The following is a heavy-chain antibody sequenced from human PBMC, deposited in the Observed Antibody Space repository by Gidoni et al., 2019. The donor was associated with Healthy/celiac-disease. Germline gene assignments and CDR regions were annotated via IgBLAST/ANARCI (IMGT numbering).Heavy chain of an antibody. J-gene: IGHJ4*02. V-gene: IGHV2-5*02. CDR2: IYWDDDK. D-gene: IGHD2-2*02. Sequence: QITLKESGPTLVKPTQTLTLTCTFSGFSLSTSGVGVGWIRQPPGKALEWLALIYWDDDKRYSPSLKSRLTITKDTSKNQVVLTMTNMDPVDTATYYCAYEYCSSTSCYMDYWGQGTLVTVSS. CDR3: AYEYCSSTSCYMDY. CDR1: GFSLSTSGVG.